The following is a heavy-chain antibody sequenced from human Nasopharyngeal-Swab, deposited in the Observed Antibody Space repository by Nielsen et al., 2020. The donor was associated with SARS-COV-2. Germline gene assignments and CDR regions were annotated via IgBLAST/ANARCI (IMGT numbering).Heavy chain of an antibody. CDR1: GGSISSYY. J-gene: IGHJ4*02. Sequence: SETLSLTCTVSGGSISSYYWSWIRQPAGKGMEWIRYIYYSGSTNYNPSLKSRVTISVDTSKNQFSLKLSSVTAADTAVYYCAREPAYGDYLDYWGQGTLVTVSS. D-gene: IGHD4-17*01. CDR3: AREPAYGDYLDY. V-gene: IGHV4-59*01. CDR2: IYYSGST.